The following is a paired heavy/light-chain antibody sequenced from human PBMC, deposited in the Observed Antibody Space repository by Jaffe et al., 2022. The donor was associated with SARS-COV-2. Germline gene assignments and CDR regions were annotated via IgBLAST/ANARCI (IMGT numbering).Heavy chain of an antibody. D-gene: IGHD4-4*01. Sequence: QLQLQESGPGLVKPSETLSLTCTVSAGSLSNYYWAWIRQPPGKGLEWIATIYYSGDTYYNPSLESRVTISVDTSKNQFSLRLGSVTAADTAVYYCARALTTLVTPGWYCDLWGRGALVTVSS. J-gene: IGHJ2*01. CDR2: IYYSGDT. V-gene: IGHV4-39*01. CDR1: AGSLSNYY. CDR3: ARALTTLVTPGWYCDL.
Light chain of an antibody. CDR3: QQYNSHSPT. CDR2: EVS. CDR1: QSVSRW. J-gene: IGKJ2*01. V-gene: IGKV1-5*03. Sequence: DIQMTQSPSTLSASVGDRVTITCRASQSVSRWLAWYQQKPGTAPKVLIYEVSSLESGVPSRFSGSGSGTEFTLTISSLQPDDFATYYCQQYNSHSPTFGQGTKLEIK.